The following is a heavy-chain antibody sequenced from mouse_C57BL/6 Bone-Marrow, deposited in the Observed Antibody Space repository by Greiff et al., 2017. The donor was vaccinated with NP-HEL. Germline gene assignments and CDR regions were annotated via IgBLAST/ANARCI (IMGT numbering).Heavy chain of an antibody. CDR1: GYTFTSYW. D-gene: IGHD2-4*01. CDR3: ARGLRRGNYFDY. V-gene: IGHV1-64*01. CDR2: IHPNSGST. J-gene: IGHJ2*01. Sequence: VQLQQSGAELVKPGASVKLSCKASGYTFTSYWMHWVKQRPGQGLEWIGMIHPNSGSTNYNEKFKSKATLTVDKSSSTAYMQLSSLTSEDSAVYYCARGLRRGNYFDYWGQGTTLTVSS.